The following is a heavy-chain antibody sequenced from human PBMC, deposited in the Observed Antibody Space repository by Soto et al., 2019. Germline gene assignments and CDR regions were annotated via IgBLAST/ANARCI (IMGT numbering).Heavy chain of an antibody. CDR3: ATRIAVAGTSFDI. V-gene: IGHV4-39*01. Sequence: QLQLRESGPGLVKPSETLSLTCTVSGGSISSSSYYWGWIRQPPGKGLEWIGSIYYSGSTYYNPSLKSRVTISVDTSKNQFSLKLSSVTAADTAVYYCATRIAVAGTSFDIWGQGTMVTVSS. J-gene: IGHJ3*02. D-gene: IGHD6-19*01. CDR2: IYYSGST. CDR1: GGSISSSSYY.